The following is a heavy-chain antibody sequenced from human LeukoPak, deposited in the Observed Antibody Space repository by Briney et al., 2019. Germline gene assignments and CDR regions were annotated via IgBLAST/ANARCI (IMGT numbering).Heavy chain of an antibody. D-gene: IGHD1-26*01. CDR3: ARGTRVPKYSGSYYPGY. CDR2: ISSSGSTI. Sequence: GGSLRLSCAASGFTFSSYEMNWVRQAPGKGLEWVSYISSSGSTIYYADSVKGRFTISRDNSKNTLYLQMNSLRAEDTAVYYCARGTRVPKYSGSYYPGYWGQGTLVTVSS. J-gene: IGHJ4*02. V-gene: IGHV3-48*03. CDR1: GFTFSSYE.